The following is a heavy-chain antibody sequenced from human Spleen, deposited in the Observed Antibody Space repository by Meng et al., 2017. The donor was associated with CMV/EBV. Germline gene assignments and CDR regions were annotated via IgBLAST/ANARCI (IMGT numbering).Heavy chain of an antibody. CDR3: ARRGVERRVGMDV. D-gene: IGHD1-1*01. CDR1: GFTFSSYS. Sequence: GESLKISCAASGFTFSSYSMNWVRQAPGKGLEWMGIIYPGDSDIRYSPSVQGQVTISADESISTAYLQWRSLKASDTAIYYCARRGVERRVGMDVWGQGTTVTVSS. J-gene: IGHJ6*02. CDR2: IYPGDSDI. V-gene: IGHV5-51*01.